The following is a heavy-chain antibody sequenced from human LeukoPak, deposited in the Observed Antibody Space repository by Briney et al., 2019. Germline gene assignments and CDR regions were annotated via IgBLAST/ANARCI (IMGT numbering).Heavy chain of an antibody. J-gene: IGHJ4*02. V-gene: IGHV4-59*01. CDR3: ASSPAAGQFDY. Sequence: PSETLSLTCAVYGGSFSGYYWSWIRQPPGKGLEWIGYIYYSGSTNYNPSLKSRVTISVDTSKNQFSLKLSSVTAADTAVYYCASSPAAGQFDYWGQGTLVTVSS. D-gene: IGHD6-13*01. CDR2: IYYSGST. CDR1: GGSFSGYY.